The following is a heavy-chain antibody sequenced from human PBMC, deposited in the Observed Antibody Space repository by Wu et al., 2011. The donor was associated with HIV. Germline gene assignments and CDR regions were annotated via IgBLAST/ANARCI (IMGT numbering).Heavy chain of an antibody. J-gene: IGHJ4*02. D-gene: IGHD6-19*01. CDR2: IKQDGSEK. V-gene: IGHV3-7*04. CDR3: ARYSSGWYFDY. Sequence: NIKQDGSEKYYVDSVKGRXTISRDNAKNSLYLRMNSLRAEDTAVYYCARYSSGWYFDYWGQGMLVTVSS.